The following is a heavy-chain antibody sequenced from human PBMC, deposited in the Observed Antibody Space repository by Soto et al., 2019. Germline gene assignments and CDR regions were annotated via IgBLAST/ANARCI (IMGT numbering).Heavy chain of an antibody. CDR1: GFSLTASGVA. CDR3: AHKWSLTISHAFDF. Sequence: QITLKESGPTLVKPTQTLTLTCAVSGFSLTASGVAVGWIRQPPGKAIEWLAFIYWNDDKRYNASMKTSITVTRDTSTSQVVLTMTNMDPDDTATDYCAHKWSLTISHAFDFCGRVTMVSVSS. V-gene: IGHV2-5*01. CDR2: IYWNDDK. D-gene: IGHD3-3*02. J-gene: IGHJ3*01.